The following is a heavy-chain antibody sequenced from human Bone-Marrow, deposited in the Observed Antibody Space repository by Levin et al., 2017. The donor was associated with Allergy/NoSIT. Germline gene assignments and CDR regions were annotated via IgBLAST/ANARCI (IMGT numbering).Heavy chain of an antibody. CDR2: INADSGNT. V-gene: IGHV1-3*01. Sequence: GESLKISCKASGYTFTNYAVHWVRQAPGHRLEWMGWINADSGNTKFSQNFGRRVFISWDTSATTAYLKLSGLTSEDTAVYYCATTGNYYDNNGNYDYFDFWGQGTLVTVSS. CDR1: GYTFTNYA. CDR3: ATTGNYYDNNGNYDYFDF. D-gene: IGHD3-22*01. J-gene: IGHJ4*02.